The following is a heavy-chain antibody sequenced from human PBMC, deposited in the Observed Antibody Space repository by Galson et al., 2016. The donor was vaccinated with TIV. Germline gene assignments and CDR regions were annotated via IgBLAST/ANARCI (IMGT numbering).Heavy chain of an antibody. CDR2: IDPRSVAT. J-gene: IGHJ4*02. CDR3: ARACYGDYFDY. V-gene: IGHV1-2*02. Sequence: SVKVSCKASGDTFTGYYVHWVRQAPGQGLEWMGWIDPRSVATNYARKFQGRVTMTRDTSISTAYMELSRLKSDDTAVYYCARACYGDYFDYWGQGTLVTVSS. CDR1: GDTFTGYY. D-gene: IGHD4-17*01.